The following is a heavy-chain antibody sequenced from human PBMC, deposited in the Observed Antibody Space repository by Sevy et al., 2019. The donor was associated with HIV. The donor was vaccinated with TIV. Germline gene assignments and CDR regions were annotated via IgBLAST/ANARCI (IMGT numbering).Heavy chain of an antibody. V-gene: IGHV1-24*01. Sequence: ASVKVSCKVSGKTLTELSMHWVRQAPGKGLEWMGSFDPEDGEKIYAQKFQGRVTMTEDTSTDTAYMELSSLRSEDTAVYYCATTKDHYDSSGDPFDYWGQGTLVTVSS. CDR3: ATTKDHYDSSGDPFDY. D-gene: IGHD3-22*01. CDR2: FDPEDGEK. CDR1: GKTLTELS. J-gene: IGHJ4*02.